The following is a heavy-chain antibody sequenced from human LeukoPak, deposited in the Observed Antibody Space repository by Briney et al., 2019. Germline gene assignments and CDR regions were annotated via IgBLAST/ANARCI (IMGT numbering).Heavy chain of an antibody. Sequence: PSGTLFLTCAVFGGSISSSNLWSWVRQPPGKGLEWIGEVSHRGDTNYNPSLKSRVTISIDKSKNQFSLRLTSVTAADTAVYYCTRGGLTFGGNWGQGILVTVSS. CDR3: TRGGLTFGGN. J-gene: IGHJ4*02. V-gene: IGHV4-4*02. CDR1: GGSISSSNL. D-gene: IGHD3-10*01. CDR2: VSHRGDT.